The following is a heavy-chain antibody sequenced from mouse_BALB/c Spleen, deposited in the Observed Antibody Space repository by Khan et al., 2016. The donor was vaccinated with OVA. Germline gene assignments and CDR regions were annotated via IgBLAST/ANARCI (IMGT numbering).Heavy chain of an antibody. CDR1: GFTFSTYA. CDR3: ARPPITTVVATSYWFCDV. V-gene: IGHV5-9-3*01. D-gene: IGHD1-1*01. CDR2: ISTGDTYT. J-gene: IGHJ1*01. Sequence: EVQLQESGGGLVKSGGSLKLSCAASGFTFSTYAMSWVRQTPEKRLEWVATISTGDTYTYYPDSVKGRFTISRDNAKNTLYLQMSSLRSEDTAMYYCARPPITTVVATSYWFCDVWGAGTTVTVST.